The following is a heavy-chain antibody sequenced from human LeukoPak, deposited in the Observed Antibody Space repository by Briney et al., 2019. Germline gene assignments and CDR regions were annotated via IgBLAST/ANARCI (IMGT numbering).Heavy chain of an antibody. D-gene: IGHD6-13*01. CDR3: ARDYVGIAAAYWYFDL. Sequence: GGSLGLSCAASGFTFSSYAMSWVRQAPGKGLEWVSVISGSGVTTYYADSVKGRFTISRDNPKNTLYLQMNSLRAEDTAVYYCARDYVGIAAAYWYFDLWGRGTLVTVSS. V-gene: IGHV3-23*01. CDR1: GFTFSSYA. J-gene: IGHJ2*01. CDR2: ISGSGVTT.